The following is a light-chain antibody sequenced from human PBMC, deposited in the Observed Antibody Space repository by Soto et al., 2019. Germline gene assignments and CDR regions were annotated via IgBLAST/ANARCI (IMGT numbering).Light chain of an antibody. V-gene: IGKV1-12*01. CDR1: QGISSW. J-gene: IGKJ4*01. Sequence: DIQMTQSPSSVSASVGDRVTITCRASQGISSWLAWYQHKPGKAPKLLISDASSLQSGITSRFSGSGSGTEFTLTISSLQPEDFATYFCQQANSFPLTFGGGPKVEIK. CDR3: QQANSFPLT. CDR2: DAS.